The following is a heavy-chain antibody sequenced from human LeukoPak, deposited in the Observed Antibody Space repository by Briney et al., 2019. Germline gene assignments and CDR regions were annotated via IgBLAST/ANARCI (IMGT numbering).Heavy chain of an antibody. D-gene: IGHD2-21*02. CDR3: ARGHRDRYCGGDCYSGMDV. V-gene: IGHV1-46*01. CDR1: GYTFTSYY. CDR2: INPSGGST. J-gene: IGHJ6*02. Sequence: ASVKVSCKASGYTFTSYYMHWVRQAPGQGLEWVGIINPSGGSTSYAQKFQGRVTMTRDTSTSTVYMELSSLRSEDTAVYYCARGHRDRYCGGDCYSGMDVWGQGTTVTVSS.